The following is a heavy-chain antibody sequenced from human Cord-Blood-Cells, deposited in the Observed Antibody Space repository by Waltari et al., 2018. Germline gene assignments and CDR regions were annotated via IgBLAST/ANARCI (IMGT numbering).Heavy chain of an antibody. Sequence: QVQLQESGPGLVKPSQTLSLTCTVSGGSISSGDYYWSWIRQPPGKGLEWMGYSNYGGGTDYNPSLKSRVTISVDTSKNQSSRELSSVTAADTAVYYCARPSNWGSWYFDLWGRGTLVTVSS. J-gene: IGHJ2*01. V-gene: IGHV4-30-4*08. CDR2: SNYGGGT. CDR1: GGSISSGDYY. D-gene: IGHD7-27*01. CDR3: ARPSNWGSWYFDL.